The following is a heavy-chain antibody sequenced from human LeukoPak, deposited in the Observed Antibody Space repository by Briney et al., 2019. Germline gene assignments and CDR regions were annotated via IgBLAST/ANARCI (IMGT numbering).Heavy chain of an antibody. V-gene: IGHV3-7*01. Sequence: GSLRLSCAASGFTFSSYWLSWVRQAPGKGLEWVANIKQDGSEKYYVDSVKGRFTISRDNAKNSLYLQMNSLRAEDTAVYCCARVGADSVTTSEGSEFDPWGQGTLVTVSS. CDR3: ARVGADSVTTSEGSEFDP. D-gene: IGHD4-17*01. CDR2: IKQDGSEK. CDR1: GFTFSSYW. J-gene: IGHJ5*02.